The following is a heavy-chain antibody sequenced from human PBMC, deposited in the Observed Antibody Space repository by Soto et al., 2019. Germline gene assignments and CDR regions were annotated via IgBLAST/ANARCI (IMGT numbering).Heavy chain of an antibody. CDR2: ISGSGGST. Sequence: EVQLLESGGGLVQPGGSLRLSCAASGFTFSSYAMSWVRQAPGKGLQWVSAISGSGGSTYYADSVKGRFTISRDNSKNALYLQMNSLRAEDTAVYYCAKEIFGVVIPRYFDYWGQGTLVTVSS. D-gene: IGHD3-3*01. CDR3: AKEIFGVVIPRYFDY. J-gene: IGHJ4*02. CDR1: GFTFSSYA. V-gene: IGHV3-23*01.